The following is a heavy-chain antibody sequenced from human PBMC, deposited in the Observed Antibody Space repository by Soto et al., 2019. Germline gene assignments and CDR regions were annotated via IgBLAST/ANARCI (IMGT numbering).Heavy chain of an antibody. CDR2: IYSGGST. CDR1: GFTVSSNY. V-gene: IGHV3-53*01. CDR3: ARELRYFDYYYYGMDV. Sequence: GGSLRLSCAASGFTVSSNYMSWVRQAPGKGLEWVSVIYSGGSTYYADSVKGRFTISRDNSKNTLYLQMNSLRAEDTAVYYCARELRYFDYYYYGMDVWGQGTTVTVSS. D-gene: IGHD3-9*01. J-gene: IGHJ6*02.